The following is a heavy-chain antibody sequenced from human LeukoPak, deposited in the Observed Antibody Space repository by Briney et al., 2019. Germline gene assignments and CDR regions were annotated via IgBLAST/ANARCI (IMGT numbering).Heavy chain of an antibody. CDR3: ARDSLRVGALFDY. V-gene: IGHV1-3*01. CDR2: INAGNGNT. CDR1: GYTFTSYA. Sequence: ASVKVSCKASGYTFTSYAMHWVRQAPGQRLEWMGWINAGNGNTKYSQKFQGRVTITRDTSASTAYMELSSLRSEDTAVYYCARDSLRVGALFDYWGQGTLVTVSS. J-gene: IGHJ4*02. D-gene: IGHD1-26*01.